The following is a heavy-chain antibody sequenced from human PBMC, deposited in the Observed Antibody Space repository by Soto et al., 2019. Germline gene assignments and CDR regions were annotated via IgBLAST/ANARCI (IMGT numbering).Heavy chain of an antibody. V-gene: IGHV3-23*01. CDR3: AEARCTGNSCYVPDY. CDR1: GFTFNSYT. D-gene: IGHD2-8*02. CDR2: ISGSGGSP. J-gene: IGHJ4*01. Sequence: EVQLLESGGGLVQPGGSLRLSCAASGFTFNSYTMAWVRQAPGKGLEWVSSISGSGGSPSYADSVQGRFTISRDNTSNTISLQMNSLRAEDTATYYCAEARCTGNSCYVPDYWGHGSLVTVSS.